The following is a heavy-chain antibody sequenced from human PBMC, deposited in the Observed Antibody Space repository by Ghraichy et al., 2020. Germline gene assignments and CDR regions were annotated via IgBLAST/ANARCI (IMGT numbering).Heavy chain of an antibody. J-gene: IGHJ4*02. CDR1: GFTFSSYG. CDR3: AKDYVLWQWLDTPDY. V-gene: IGHV3-30*02. CDR2: IRYDGSNK. D-gene: IGHD6-19*01. Sequence: LSLTCAASGFTFSSYGMHWVRQAPGKGLEWVAFIRYDGSNKYYADSVKGRFTISRDNSTNTLYLQMNSLRDEDTAVYYCAKDYVLWQWLDTPDYWGQGTLVTVSS.